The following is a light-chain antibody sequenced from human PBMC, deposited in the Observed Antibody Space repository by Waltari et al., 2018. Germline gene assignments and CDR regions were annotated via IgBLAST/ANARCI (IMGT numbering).Light chain of an antibody. Sequence: QSALTQPASVSGSPGQSITISCSGTSSDVGGYNYVSWYQQLPGKAPKLMIYDVSNRPSGVSNRFSGSKSENTASLTISGLQAEDEADYYCSSYTVSSTRIFGGGTKLTVL. CDR2: DVS. CDR1: SSDVGGYNY. V-gene: IGLV2-14*01. CDR3: SSYTVSSTRI. J-gene: IGLJ2*01.